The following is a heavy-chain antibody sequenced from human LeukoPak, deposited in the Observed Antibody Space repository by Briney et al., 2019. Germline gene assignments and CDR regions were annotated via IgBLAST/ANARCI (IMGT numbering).Heavy chain of an antibody. Sequence: SETLSLTCAVYGGSFSGYYWSWIRQPPGKGLEWIGEINHSGSTNYNPSLKSRVTISVDTSKNQFSLKLSSVTAADTAVYYCAGGYYDFWSGRHFDYWGQGTLVTVSS. J-gene: IGHJ4*02. D-gene: IGHD3-3*01. CDR1: GGSFSGYY. CDR3: AGGYYDFWSGRHFDY. V-gene: IGHV4-34*01. CDR2: INHSGST.